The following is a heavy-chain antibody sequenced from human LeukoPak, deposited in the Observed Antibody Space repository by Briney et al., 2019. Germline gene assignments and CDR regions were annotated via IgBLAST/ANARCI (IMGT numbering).Heavy chain of an antibody. V-gene: IGHV1-2*02. CDR3: ARVEYCTKGVCINFDL. J-gene: IGHJ4*02. CDR2: INPNSGGT. Sequence: GASLKVSCKASGYTFTGPYIHWMRQAPGQGPEWMAWINPNSGGTKYAQKFQGRVTVTRDTSTSTAYMELSGLRADDTAAYYCARVEYCTKGVCINFDLWGQGTLVAVSS. CDR1: GYTFTGPY. D-gene: IGHD2-8*01.